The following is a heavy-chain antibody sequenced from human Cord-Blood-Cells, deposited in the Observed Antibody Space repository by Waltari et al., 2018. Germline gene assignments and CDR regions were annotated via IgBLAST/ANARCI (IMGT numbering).Heavy chain of an antibody. CDR3: ARDQGDIVVVPAAIPRNWFDP. CDR2: IYTSGST. Sequence: QVQLQESGPGLVKPSETLSLTCTVSGGAISSDYWSWIRQPAGKALEWIGRIYTSGSTNYNPSLKSRVTMSVDTSKNQFSLKLSSVTAADTAVYYCARDQGDIVVVPAAIPRNWFDPWGQGTLVTVSS. J-gene: IGHJ5*02. V-gene: IGHV4-4*07. D-gene: IGHD2-2*02. CDR1: GGAISSDY.